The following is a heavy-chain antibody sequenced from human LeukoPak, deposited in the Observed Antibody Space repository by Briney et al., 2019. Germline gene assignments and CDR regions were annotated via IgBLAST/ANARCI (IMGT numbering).Heavy chain of an antibody. V-gene: IGHV3-66*02. CDR3: ARDSSGWWYPDL. J-gene: IGHJ2*01. CDR1: GLTVSSNY. Sequence: GGSLRLSCAASGLTVSSNYMSWVRQAPGKGLGWVSVMYSGGNTYYADSVKARFTISRDNSKNTLYLQMNSLRAEDTAVYYCARDSSGWWYPDLWGRGTLVTVSS. CDR2: MYSGGNT. D-gene: IGHD6-19*01.